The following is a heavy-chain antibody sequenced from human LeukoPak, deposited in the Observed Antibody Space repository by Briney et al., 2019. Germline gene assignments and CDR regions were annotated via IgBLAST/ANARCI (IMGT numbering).Heavy chain of an antibody. V-gene: IGHV4-59*01. CDR1: GGSISSYY. D-gene: IGHD5-12*01. CDR3: ARASGYEGFDY. CDR2: IYYSGST. J-gene: IGHJ4*02. Sequence: SETLSLTCTVSGGSISSYYWSWIRQPPGKGLEWIGYIYYSGSTNHNPSLKSRVTISADTYKNEFSLKLSYVAAAAPAVYSCARASGYEGFDYCGQGTLVTVSS.